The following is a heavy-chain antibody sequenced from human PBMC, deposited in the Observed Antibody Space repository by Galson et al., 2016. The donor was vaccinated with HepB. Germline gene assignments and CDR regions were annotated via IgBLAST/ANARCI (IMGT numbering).Heavy chain of an antibody. V-gene: IGHV3-30*03. J-gene: IGHJ3*01. CDR1: GFTFSGYA. CDR2: ISYDGSNK. CDR3: ASLRSGSYAFDF. D-gene: IGHD3-22*01. Sequence: SLRLSCAASGFTFSGYAMHWVRQAPGKGLEWVAVISYDGSNKYYADSVKGRFTISRDNSKNTLYLQMNSLRAEDTAVYYCASLRSGSYAFDFWGQGTMVTVSS.